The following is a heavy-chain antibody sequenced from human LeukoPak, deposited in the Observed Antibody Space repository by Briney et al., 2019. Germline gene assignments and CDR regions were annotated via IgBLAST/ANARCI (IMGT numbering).Heavy chain of an antibody. D-gene: IGHD5-18*01. CDR2: VHLDGRT. J-gene: IGHJ4*02. CDR3: ARFGYSYGLDY. CDR1: GGSVINTNW. V-gene: IGHV4-4*02. Sequence: PSGTLSLTCGVSGGSVINTNWWTWVRQPPGKGLEWIGEVHLDGRTNYNPSLESRLTISVDTSKNHFSLKLSSVTAADTAVYYCARFGYSYGLDYWGQGTLVTVSS.